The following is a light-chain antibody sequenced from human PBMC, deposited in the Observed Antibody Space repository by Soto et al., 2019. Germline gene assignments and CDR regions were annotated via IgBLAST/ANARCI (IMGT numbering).Light chain of an antibody. V-gene: IGKV3-20*01. J-gene: IGKJ1*01. CDR1: QRVSSSF. Sequence: EIVLTQSPGTLSLSPGERATLSCRASQRVSSSFLAWYQQKPGQAPRLLIFGASSSATGVPDRFSGSGSGTDFTLTISRLEPEDFAVYYCQQYGIPPWTFGHGTRVEIK. CDR2: GAS. CDR3: QQYGIPPWT.